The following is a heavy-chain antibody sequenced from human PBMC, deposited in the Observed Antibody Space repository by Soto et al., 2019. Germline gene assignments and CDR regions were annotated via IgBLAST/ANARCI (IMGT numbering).Heavy chain of an antibody. Sequence: YYADSVKGRFTISRDNSKNTLYLQMNSLRAEDTAVYYCAREQGPGVVKYYGMDVWGQGTTVTVSS. J-gene: IGHJ6*02. D-gene: IGHD2-8*01. CDR3: AREQGPGVVKYYGMDV. V-gene: IGHV3-30*03.